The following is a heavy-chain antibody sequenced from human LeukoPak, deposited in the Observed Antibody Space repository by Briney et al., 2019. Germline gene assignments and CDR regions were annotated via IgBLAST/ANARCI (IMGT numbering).Heavy chain of an antibody. Sequence: PSETLSLTCTVSGDSISTYYWSWIRQPAGKGLEWLGRIHSSGSSNYNPSLKGRVTMSVDTSKNQFSLKLSSVTAADTAVYYCARGGKGIFGVPAAPPPKYYFDYWGQGTLVTVSS. D-gene: IGHD2-2*01. CDR1: GDSISTYY. V-gene: IGHV4-4*07. CDR2: IHSSGSS. CDR3: ARGGKGIFGVPAAPPPKYYFDY. J-gene: IGHJ4*02.